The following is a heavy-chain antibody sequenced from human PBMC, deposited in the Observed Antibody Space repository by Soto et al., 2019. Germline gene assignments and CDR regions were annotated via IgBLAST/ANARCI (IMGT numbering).Heavy chain of an antibody. CDR2: ISAYNGNT. V-gene: IGHV1-18*01. CDR1: GYTFTSYG. Sequence: GASVKVSCKASGYTFTSYGISWVRQAPGQGLERMGWISAYNGNTNYAQKLQGRVTMTTDTSTSTAYMELRSLRSDDTAVYYCARELGYCSSTSCYDLEWLEAPYFDYWGQGTLVTVSS. J-gene: IGHJ4*02. CDR3: ARELGYCSSTSCYDLEWLEAPYFDY. D-gene: IGHD2-2*01.